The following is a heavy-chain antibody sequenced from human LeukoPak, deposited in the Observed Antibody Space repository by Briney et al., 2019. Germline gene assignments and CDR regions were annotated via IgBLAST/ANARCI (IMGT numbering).Heavy chain of an antibody. CDR1: GFPFSNYW. D-gene: IGHD4-17*01. J-gene: IGHJ4*02. CDR2: IYQDGSDK. Sequence: GGSLRLPCAASGFPFSNYWMSWVRQAPGKGLEWVANIYQDGSDKYYVDSVKGRFAISRDNAKNSLYPQMNSLRAEDTAVYYCATSGRMTTVTKFDDWGQGTLVTVSS. V-gene: IGHV3-7*05. CDR3: ATSGRMTTVTKFDD.